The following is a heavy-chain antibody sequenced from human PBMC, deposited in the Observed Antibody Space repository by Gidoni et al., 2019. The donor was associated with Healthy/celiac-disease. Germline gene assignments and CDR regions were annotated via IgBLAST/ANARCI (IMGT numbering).Heavy chain of an antibody. V-gene: IGHV4-59*01. CDR3: ARGGGWNADY. D-gene: IGHD1-1*01. CDR2: IYYSGST. J-gene: IGHJ4*02. CDR1: GGSISGYY. Sequence: QVQLQESGPGLVKPSETLSLTCPVSGGSISGYYWGWIRPPPGKGLEWIGYIYYSGSTNYNPSLKSRVTISVDTSKNQFSLKLSSVTAADTAVYYCARGGGWNADYWGQGTLVTVSS.